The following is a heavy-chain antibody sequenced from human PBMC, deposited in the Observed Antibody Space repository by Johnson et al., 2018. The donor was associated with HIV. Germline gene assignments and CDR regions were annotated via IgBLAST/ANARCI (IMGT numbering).Heavy chain of an antibody. J-gene: IGHJ3*01. CDR2: ISYDGSNK. CDR3: ISPERAAAGFLT. CDR1: GFTFSSYT. V-gene: IGHV3-30*04. D-gene: IGHD6-13*01. Sequence: QVLLVESGGGVVQPGRSLRLSCAASGFTFSSYTIHWVRQAPGKGLEWVAFISYDGSNKYYADSVKGRFTISRDNSKNTLYLQMNSLKAEDTAVYYCISPERAAAGFLTWGQGAMVTVSS.